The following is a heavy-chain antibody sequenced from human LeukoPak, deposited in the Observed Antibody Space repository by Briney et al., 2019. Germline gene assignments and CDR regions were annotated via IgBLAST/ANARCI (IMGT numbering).Heavy chain of an antibody. D-gene: IGHD5-18*01. CDR2: ISASGGST. V-gene: IGHV3-23*01. J-gene: IGHJ4*02. CDR3: AKGSPWTSRGYRGTAGY. Sequence: GGSLRLSCAASGFTFSSYAMSWARQGPGKGLEWVSCISASGGSTYYADSVKGRFTISRDNSKNTLYLQMKSLRAEDTAVYYCAKGSPWTSRGYRGTAGYWGQGTLVTVSS. CDR1: GFTFSSYA.